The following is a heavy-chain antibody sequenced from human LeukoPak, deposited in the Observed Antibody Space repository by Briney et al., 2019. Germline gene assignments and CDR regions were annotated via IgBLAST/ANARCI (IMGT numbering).Heavy chain of an antibody. CDR1: GFTFSSYE. J-gene: IGHJ5*02. Sequence: GGSLRLSCAASGFTFSSYEMNWVRQAPGKGLEWVSYISSSSSTIYYADSVKGRFTISRDNAKNSLYLQMNSLRAEDTAVYYCARISEWLLFGELHHWFDPWGQGTLVTVSS. CDR3: ARISEWLLFGELHHWFDP. V-gene: IGHV3-48*01. CDR2: ISSSSSTI. D-gene: IGHD3-10*02.